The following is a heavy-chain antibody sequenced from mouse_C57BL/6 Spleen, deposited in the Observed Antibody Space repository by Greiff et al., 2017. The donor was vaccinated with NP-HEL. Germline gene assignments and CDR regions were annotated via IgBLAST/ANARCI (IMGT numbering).Heavy chain of an antibody. Sequence: QVQLKQPGAELVMPGASVKLSCKASGYTFTSYWMHWVKPRPGQGLEWIGEIDPSDSYTNYNQKFKGKSTLTVDKSSSTAYMQLSSLTSEDSAVYYCARRGDEAVYFDVWGTGTTVTVSS. CDR2: IDPSDSYT. V-gene: IGHV1-69*01. CDR1: GYTFTSYW. CDR3: ARRGDEAVYFDV. J-gene: IGHJ1*03.